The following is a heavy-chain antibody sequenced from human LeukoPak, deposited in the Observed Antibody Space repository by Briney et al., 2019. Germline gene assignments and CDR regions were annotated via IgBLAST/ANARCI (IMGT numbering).Heavy chain of an antibody. CDR2: ISWNSGSI. D-gene: IGHD6-19*01. J-gene: IGHJ3*02. V-gene: IGHV3-9*01. CDR3: AKSRAPIAVAGTGAFDI. CDR1: GFTFDDYA. Sequence: GGSLRLSCAASGFTFDDYAMHWVRQAPGKGLEWVSGISWNSGSIGYADSVKGRFTISRDNAKNSLYPQMNSLRAEDTALYYCAKSRAPIAVAGTGAFDIWGQGTMVTVSS.